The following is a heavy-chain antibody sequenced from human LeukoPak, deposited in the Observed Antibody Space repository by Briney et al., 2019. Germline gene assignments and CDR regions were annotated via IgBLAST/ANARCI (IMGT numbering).Heavy chain of an antibody. CDR2: ISGSGGST. CDR3: ATNGEHCSGGSCYSSYYYYYMDV. D-gene: IGHD2-15*01. J-gene: IGHJ6*03. Sequence: GGSLRLSCAASGFTFSSYAMSWVRQAPGKGLEWVSAISGSGGSTYYADSVKGRFTISRDNSKNTLYLQMNSLRAEDTAVYYCATNGEHCSGGSCYSSYYYYYMDVWGKGTTVTVSS. CDR1: GFTFSSYA. V-gene: IGHV3-23*01.